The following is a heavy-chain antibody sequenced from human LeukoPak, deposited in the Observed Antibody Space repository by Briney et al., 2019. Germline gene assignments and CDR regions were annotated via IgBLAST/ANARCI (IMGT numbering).Heavy chain of an antibody. Sequence: SETLSLTCTVSGGSISSYYWSWIRQPPGKGLEWIGYIYYSGSTNYNPSLKSRVTISVDTSKNQFSLKLSSVTAADTAVYYCARLSNYDFWSGYYWGNDAFDIWGQGTMVTVSS. CDR2: IYYSGST. CDR1: GGSISSYY. V-gene: IGHV4-59*08. J-gene: IGHJ3*02. CDR3: ARLSNYDFWSGYYWGNDAFDI. D-gene: IGHD3-3*01.